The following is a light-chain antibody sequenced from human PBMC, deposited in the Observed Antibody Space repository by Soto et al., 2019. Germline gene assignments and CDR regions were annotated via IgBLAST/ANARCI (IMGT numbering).Light chain of an antibody. Sequence: QSALTQPRSVSGSPGQSVTISCTGTGSDVGGYNYVSWYQHHPGKAPKLLIHDVTKRPSGVPDRFSGSKSGNTASLTISGLQTEDEADYYCCSSAGSFYVFGTGTKVT. J-gene: IGLJ1*01. CDR1: GSDVGGYNY. CDR2: DVT. CDR3: CSSAGSFYV. V-gene: IGLV2-11*01.